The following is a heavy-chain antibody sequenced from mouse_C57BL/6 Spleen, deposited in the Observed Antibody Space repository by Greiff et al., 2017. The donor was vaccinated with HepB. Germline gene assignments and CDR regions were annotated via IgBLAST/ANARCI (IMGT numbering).Heavy chain of an antibody. J-gene: IGHJ3*01. CDR1: GYTFTNYW. V-gene: IGHV1-63*01. CDR3: ARSGDYYDYVWFAY. CDR2: IYPGGGYT. Sequence: QVHVKQSGAELVRPGTSVKMSCKASGYTFTNYWIGWAKQRPGHGLEWIGDIYPGGGYTNYNEKFKGKATLTADKSSSTADMQFSSLTSEDSAIYYCARSGDYYDYVWFAYWGQGTLVTVSA. D-gene: IGHD2-4*01.